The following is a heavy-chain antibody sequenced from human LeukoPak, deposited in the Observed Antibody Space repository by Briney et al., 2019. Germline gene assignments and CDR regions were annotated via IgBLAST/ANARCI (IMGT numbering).Heavy chain of an antibody. Sequence: ASVKASCKASGYTFTSYAMHWVRQAPGQRLEWMGWINAGNGNTKYSQKFQGRVTITRDTSASTAYMELSSLRSEDTAVYYCARELVPAANYYYYYGMDVWGKGTTVTVSS. CDR2: INAGNGNT. CDR3: ARELVPAANYYYYYGMDV. J-gene: IGHJ6*04. D-gene: IGHD2-2*01. V-gene: IGHV1-3*01. CDR1: GYTFTSYA.